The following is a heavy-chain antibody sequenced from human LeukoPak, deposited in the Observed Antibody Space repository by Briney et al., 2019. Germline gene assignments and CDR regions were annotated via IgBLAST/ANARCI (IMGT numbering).Heavy chain of an antibody. D-gene: IGHD1-26*01. V-gene: IGHV3-23*01. CDR1: GFTFSSYG. CDR2: ISGSGGST. Sequence: GGSLRLSCAASGFTFSSYGMSWVRQAPGKGLEWVSAISGSGGSTYYADSVKGRFTISRDNSKNTLYLQMNSLRAEDTAVYYCAKDNWGIVGATVSWAFDIWGQGTMVTVSS. J-gene: IGHJ3*02. CDR3: AKDNWGIVGATVSWAFDI.